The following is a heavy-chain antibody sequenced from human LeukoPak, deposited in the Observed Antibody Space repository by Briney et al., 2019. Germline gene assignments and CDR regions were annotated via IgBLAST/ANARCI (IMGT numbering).Heavy chain of an antibody. CDR1: GGSISSSSCY. Sequence: SETLSLTCTVSGGSISSSSCYWGWIRQPPGRGLEWLGSIYYTGNTYYNPSLKSRVTISVDTSKNQFSLKLSSVTAADTAVYYCATYSSGWYHPYFQHWGQGTLVTVSS. D-gene: IGHD6-19*01. J-gene: IGHJ1*01. CDR2: IYYTGNT. CDR3: ATYSSGWYHPYFQH. V-gene: IGHV4-39*07.